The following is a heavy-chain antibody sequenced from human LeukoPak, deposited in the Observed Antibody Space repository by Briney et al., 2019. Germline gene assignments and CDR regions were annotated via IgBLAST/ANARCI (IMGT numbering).Heavy chain of an antibody. V-gene: IGHV3-66*01. CDR2: IYSGGST. CDR1: GFTVSSNY. J-gene: IGHJ4*02. D-gene: IGHD2-15*01. CDR3: AREYCSGGSCYLYYFDY. Sequence: GGSLRLSCAASGFTVSSNYMSWVRQAPGKGLEWVSVIYSGGSTYYADSVKGRFTISRDNSKNTLYLQMNSLRAEGTAVYYCAREYCSGGSCYLYYFDYWGQGTLVTVSS.